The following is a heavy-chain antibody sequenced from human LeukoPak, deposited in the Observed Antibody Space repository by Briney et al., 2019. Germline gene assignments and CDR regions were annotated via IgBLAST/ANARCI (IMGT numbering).Heavy chain of an antibody. Sequence: SETLSLTCTVSGGSISSGGYYWSWIRQHPGNGLEWIGYIYYSGSTYYNPSLKSRVTISVDTSKNQFSLKLSSVTAADTAVYYCARSLILVVPALNSFDPWGQGTLVTVSS. CDR1: GGSISSGGYY. CDR2: IYYSGST. CDR3: ARSLILVVPALNSFDP. V-gene: IGHV4-31*03. J-gene: IGHJ5*02. D-gene: IGHD2-2*01.